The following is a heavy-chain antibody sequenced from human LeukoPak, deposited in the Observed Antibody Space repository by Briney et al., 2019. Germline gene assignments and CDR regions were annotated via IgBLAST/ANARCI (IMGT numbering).Heavy chain of an antibody. Sequence: SETLSLTCTVPGGSISSYYWSWIRQPPGKGLEWIGYIYYSGSTNYNPSLKSRVTISVDTSKNQFSLKLSSVTAADTAVYYCARDHRGGYCSGGSCPITSGMDVWGQGTTVTVSS. CDR1: GGSISSYY. D-gene: IGHD2-15*01. CDR2: IYYSGST. J-gene: IGHJ6*02. CDR3: ARDHRGGYCSGGSCPITSGMDV. V-gene: IGHV4-59*01.